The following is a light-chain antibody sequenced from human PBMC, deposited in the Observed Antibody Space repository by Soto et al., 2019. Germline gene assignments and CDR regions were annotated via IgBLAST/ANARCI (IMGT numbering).Light chain of an antibody. Sequence: EIWLTESPGTLSLSPGERATLSCRASQSVSSYLAWYQQKPGQAPRLLIYDASNRATGIPARFSGSGSGTDFTLTISSLEPEDFAVYYCQQRSNWPTFGQGTKVDIK. V-gene: IGKV3-11*01. CDR2: DAS. J-gene: IGKJ1*01. CDR1: QSVSSY. CDR3: QQRSNWPT.